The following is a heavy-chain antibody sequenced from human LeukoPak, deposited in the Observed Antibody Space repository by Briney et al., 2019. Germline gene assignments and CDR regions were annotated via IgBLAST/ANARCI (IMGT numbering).Heavy chain of an antibody. CDR3: AGTYYYDSSGYYPLWY. CDR1: GGSISSSSYY. D-gene: IGHD3-22*01. V-gene: IGHV4-39*01. J-gene: IGHJ4*02. CDR2: IYYSGST. Sequence: SETLSLTCTVSGGSISSSSYYWGWIRQPPGKGLEWIGSIYYSGSTYYNPSLKSRVTISVDTSKNQFSLKLSSVTAADTAVYYCAGTYYYDSSGYYPLWYWGQGTLVTVSS.